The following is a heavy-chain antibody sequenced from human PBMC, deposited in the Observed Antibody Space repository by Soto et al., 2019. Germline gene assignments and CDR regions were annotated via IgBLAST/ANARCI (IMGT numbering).Heavy chain of an antibody. CDR2: FDPEDGET. Sequence: ASVKVSCKVSGYTLTELSMHWVRQAPGKGLEWMGGFDPEDGETIYAQKFQGRVTMTEDTSTDTAYMELSSLRSEDTAVYYCATPPRYYGDSPMDVWGQGTTVTVSS. CDR1: GYTLTELS. D-gene: IGHD4-17*01. V-gene: IGHV1-24*01. CDR3: ATPPRYYGDSPMDV. J-gene: IGHJ6*02.